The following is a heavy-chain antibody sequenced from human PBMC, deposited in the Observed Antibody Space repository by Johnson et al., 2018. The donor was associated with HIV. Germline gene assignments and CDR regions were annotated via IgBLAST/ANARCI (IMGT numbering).Heavy chain of an antibody. D-gene: IGHD6-6*01. J-gene: IGHJ3*02. Sequence: QVQLVEFGGGVVQPGRSLRLSCSPSGFTFSSYAMLRVRQAPCTGLSWVAFISSVGSNNYYADSVKCRFTISRDNSKDTLYLQINSLRAEDTALYYCARVRQLGRGDAFDIWGQGTMVTVSA. V-gene: IGHV3-30*04. CDR1: GFTFSSYA. CDR3: ARVRQLGRGDAFDI. CDR2: ISSVGSNN.